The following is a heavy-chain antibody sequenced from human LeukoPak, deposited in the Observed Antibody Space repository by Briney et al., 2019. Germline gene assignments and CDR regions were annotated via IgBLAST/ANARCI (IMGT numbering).Heavy chain of an antibody. CDR3: ARDPGGSNWGAFDV. CDR2: IKPDGSDT. D-gene: IGHD3-16*01. Sequence: PGGSLRLSCAASGFTFSSHWMTWVRQAPGKGLEWMANIKPDGSDTYDVNSVKGRLSISRDNSKNSLYLQMNSLRAEDTAVYYCARDPGGSNWGAFDVWGQGTMVTVSS. V-gene: IGHV3-7*01. J-gene: IGHJ3*01. CDR1: GFTFSSHW.